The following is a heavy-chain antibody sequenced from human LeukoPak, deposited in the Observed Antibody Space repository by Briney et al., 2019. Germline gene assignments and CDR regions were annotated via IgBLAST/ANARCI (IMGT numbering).Heavy chain of an antibody. CDR3: ARDRLGQQLAFY. CDR2: IYRSGST. J-gene: IGHJ4*02. CDR1: DGPISSGGYY. Sequence: PSETLSLTCTVSDGPISSGGYYWSWIRQPPGKGLEGIGYIYRSGSTYYNPSLKSRVTISVDRSKNQFSLKLSSVTAADTAVYYCARDRLGQQLAFYWGQGTLVTVSS. D-gene: IGHD6-13*01. V-gene: IGHV4-30-2*01.